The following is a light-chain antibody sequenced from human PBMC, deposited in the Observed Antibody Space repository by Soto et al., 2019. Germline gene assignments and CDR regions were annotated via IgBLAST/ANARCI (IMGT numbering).Light chain of an antibody. Sequence: PGERATLSCRASQSVSSDLAWYQHKPGQAPRLLIYDASNRATGIPARFSGSGSGTDFTLTISSLEPEDFAVYYCQQRSNWPHTFGPGTKLEIK. V-gene: IGKV3-11*01. J-gene: IGKJ2*01. CDR2: DAS. CDR3: QQRSNWPHT. CDR1: QSVSSD.